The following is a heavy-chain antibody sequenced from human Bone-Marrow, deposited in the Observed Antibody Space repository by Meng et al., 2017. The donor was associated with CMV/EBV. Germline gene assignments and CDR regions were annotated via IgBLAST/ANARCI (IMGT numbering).Heavy chain of an antibody. CDR3: ARGLWLTSSAPRL. J-gene: IGHJ4*02. Sequence: GPLRSSCAVYGGSFSGYYWSWIRQPPGKGLEWIGEINHSGSTNYNPSLKSRVTISVDTSKNQFSLKLSSVTAADTAVYYCARGLWLTSSAPRLWGQRTLVTVSS. V-gene: IGHV4-34*01. CDR2: INHSGST. CDR1: GGSFSGYY. D-gene: IGHD3-10*01.